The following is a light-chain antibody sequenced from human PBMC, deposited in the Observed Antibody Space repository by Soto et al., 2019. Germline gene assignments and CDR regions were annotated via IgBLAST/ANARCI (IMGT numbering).Light chain of an antibody. J-gene: IGKJ1*01. CDR1: RGIGNY. CDR3: QQSYNSPQT. CDR2: AAS. V-gene: IGKV1-39*01. Sequence: DIHMTHSPSSLSACVGYRDTISCRASRGIGNYLAWYQLKPGKPPSLLIYAASSLQSGVPSRFSGSGSGTDLTLTISSMKTEDFETYSCQQSYNSPQTFGHGTKVDIK.